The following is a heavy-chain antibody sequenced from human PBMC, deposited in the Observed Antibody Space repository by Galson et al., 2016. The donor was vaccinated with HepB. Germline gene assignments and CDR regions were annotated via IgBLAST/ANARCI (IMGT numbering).Heavy chain of an antibody. V-gene: IGHV3-21*06. Sequence: SLRLPCAASGFTFSTYNMNWVRQAPGKGLEWVASISSSSSHIYYADSVKGRFTVSRDNAKHSLYLQMNSLTAEDTAVYYCAGKGSGGDESNFDYWGQGTLVTVSS. CDR3: AGKGSGGDESNFDY. CDR1: GFTFSTYN. J-gene: IGHJ4*02. D-gene: IGHD6-19*01. CDR2: ISSSSSHI.